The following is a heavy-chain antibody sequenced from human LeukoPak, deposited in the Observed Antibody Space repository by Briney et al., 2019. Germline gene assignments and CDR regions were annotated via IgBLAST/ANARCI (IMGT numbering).Heavy chain of an antibody. V-gene: IGHV3-74*01. CDR3: ARAPSEIGGYYPEYFRH. D-gene: IGHD3-22*01. CDR1: GFTFSSYW. J-gene: IGHJ1*01. CDR2: IKSDGST. Sequence: GGSLRLSCAASGFTFSSYWMHRVRHAPGKGLVWVSRIKSDGSTNYADSVKGRFTISRDNAKNTVSLQMNSLRAEDTGVYYCARAPSEIGGYYPEYFRHWGQGTLVTVSS.